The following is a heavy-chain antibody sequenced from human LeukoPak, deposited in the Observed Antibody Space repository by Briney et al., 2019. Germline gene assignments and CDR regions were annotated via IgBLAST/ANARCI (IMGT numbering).Heavy chain of an antibody. D-gene: IGHD3-22*01. J-gene: IGHJ6*03. CDR1: GFTFSDYY. Sequence: GGSLRLSCAASGFTFSDYYMSWIRQAPGKGLEWVSYISSSGSTIYYADSVKGRFTISRDNAKNSLYLQMNSLRAEDTAVYYCARVTYYYDSSGYPHYYYYYYMDVWGKGTTVTVSS. CDR3: ARVTYYYDSSGYPHYYYYYYMDV. CDR2: ISSSGSTI. V-gene: IGHV3-11*04.